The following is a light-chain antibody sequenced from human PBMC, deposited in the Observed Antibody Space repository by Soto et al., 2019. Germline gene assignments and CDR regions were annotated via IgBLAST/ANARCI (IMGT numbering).Light chain of an antibody. CDR1: QSVTSN. J-gene: IGKJ4*02. Sequence: EIVMTQSPATLSVSPGERATLSCRASQSVTSNLAWYQQKPGQAPGLLIYGASTRATNVPARFSGSGSGTEFTLTISSLQSEDLAADYCQQYNDWLLTFGAGTKVDIX. V-gene: IGKV3-15*01. CDR2: GAS. CDR3: QQYNDWLLT.